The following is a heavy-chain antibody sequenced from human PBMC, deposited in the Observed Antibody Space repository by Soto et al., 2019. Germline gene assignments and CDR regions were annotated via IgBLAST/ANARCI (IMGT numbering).Heavy chain of an antibody. Sequence: ASVKVSCNASGYTFTDYYMHWVRQAPGQGLEWMGWINRKSGGTMYWQKFQGRVTMTWDTSISTAYMALTRLRSDDTAVYYCARDLAKGGGSAGFDYWGKGTLVTVS. CDR1: GYTFTDYY. CDR2: INRKSGGT. CDR3: ARDLAKGGGSAGFDY. J-gene: IGHJ4*02. V-gene: IGHV1-2*02. D-gene: IGHD1-26*01.